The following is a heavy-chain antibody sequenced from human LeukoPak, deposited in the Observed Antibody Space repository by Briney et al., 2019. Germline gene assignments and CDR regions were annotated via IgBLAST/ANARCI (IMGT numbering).Heavy chain of an antibody. CDR2: IKQDGSEE. V-gene: IGHV3-7*01. CDR3: ARDYRGCTNGVCYMVLDYYYYMDV. D-gene: IGHD2-8*01. J-gene: IGHJ6*03. CDR1: GFTFNSYW. Sequence: PGGSLRLSCAASGFTFNSYWMSWVRQAPGKGLEWVANIKQDGSEEYYVDSVKGRFTISRDNAKNSLNLQMNSLRAEDTAVYYCARDYRGCTNGVCYMVLDYYYYMDVWGKGTTVTVSS.